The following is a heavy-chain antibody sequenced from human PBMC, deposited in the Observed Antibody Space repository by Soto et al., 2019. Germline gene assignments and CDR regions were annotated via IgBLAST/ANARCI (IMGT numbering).Heavy chain of an antibody. J-gene: IGHJ4*02. V-gene: IGHV6-1*01. Sequence: SQTLSLTCAISGDSVSSNSAAWNWIRQSPSRGLEWLGRTYYRSEWYNDYAVSVKSRITINPDTSKNQFSLQLNSVTPGDTAVYYCARTIAAAGRPQYYFDYWGQGTLVTVSS. CDR3: ARTIAAAGRPQYYFDY. CDR1: GDSVSSNSAA. D-gene: IGHD6-13*01. CDR2: TYYRSEWYN.